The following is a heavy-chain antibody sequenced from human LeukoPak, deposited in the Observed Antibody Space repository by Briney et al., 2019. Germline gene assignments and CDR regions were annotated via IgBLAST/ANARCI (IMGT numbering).Heavy chain of an antibody. V-gene: IGHV3-23*01. D-gene: IGHD6-19*01. CDR1: GFNFSIDA. Sequence: GGSLRLSCAASGFNFSIDAMSWVRQAPGRGLQWVSGISAIGATTYYADSLKGRFTVSRDISKNTLYLQMNSLRAEDTAVYYCAKTETGYSSGRYSAFDIWGQGTMVTVSS. J-gene: IGHJ3*02. CDR3: AKTETGYSSGRYSAFDI. CDR2: ISAIGATT.